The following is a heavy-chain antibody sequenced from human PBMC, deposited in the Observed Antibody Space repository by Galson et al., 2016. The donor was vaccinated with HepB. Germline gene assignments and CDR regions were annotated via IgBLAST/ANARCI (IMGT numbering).Heavy chain of an antibody. D-gene: IGHD6-6*01. J-gene: IGHJ4*02. Sequence: SETLSLTCSVSGGPISSTSYYWGWIRQPPGRGLEWIGNIYSTGKTYYSPSLKSRVTISVDTSKNQFSLKLSSVTAADTAVYYCANIRLVYYFDAWGQGTLVTFSS. CDR2: IYSTGKT. V-gene: IGHV4-39*01. CDR3: ANIRLVYYFDA. CDR1: GGPISSTSYY.